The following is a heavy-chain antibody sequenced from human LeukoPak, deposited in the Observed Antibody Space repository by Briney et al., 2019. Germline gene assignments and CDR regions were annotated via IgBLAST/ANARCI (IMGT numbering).Heavy chain of an antibody. D-gene: IGHD3-10*01. Sequence: SETLSLTCTVSGGSISSGSYYWSWIRQPAGKGLQWIGRIYTTGSTNYNPSLKSRVTISVDTSENQFSLNLSSVTAADTAVYYCARVSFGSGYYCYMDVWGKGTTVTVSS. CDR2: IYTTGST. CDR3: ARVSFGSGYYCYMDV. CDR1: GGSISSGSYY. V-gene: IGHV4-61*02. J-gene: IGHJ6*03.